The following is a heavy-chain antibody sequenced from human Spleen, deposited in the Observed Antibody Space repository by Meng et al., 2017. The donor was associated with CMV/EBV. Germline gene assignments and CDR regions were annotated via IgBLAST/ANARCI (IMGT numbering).Heavy chain of an antibody. D-gene: IGHD1-1*01. CDR2: ISYTGYI. Sequence: SETLSLTCTVSGASISANYWSWSRRPPGKGLEYIGSISYTGYIGYNPSLKGRVAISLDTSMNQFSLKLASVTAADTAMYYCAGPDDMGSSPHDPFDIWGQGTMVTVSS. CDR3: AGPDDMGSSPHDPFDI. J-gene: IGHJ3*02. V-gene: IGHV4-59*01. CDR1: GASISANY.